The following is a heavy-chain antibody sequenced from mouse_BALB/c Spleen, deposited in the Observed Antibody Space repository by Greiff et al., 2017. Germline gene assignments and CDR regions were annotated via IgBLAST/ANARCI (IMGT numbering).Heavy chain of an antibody. V-gene: IGHV5-6-5*01. CDR3: ARGDGNYDYAMDY. J-gene: IGHJ4*01. Sequence: EVQVVESGGGLVKPGGSLKLSCAASGFTFSSYAMSWVRQTPEKRLEWVASISSGGSTYYPDSVKGRFTISRDNARNILYLQMSSLRSEDTAMYYCARGDGNYDYAMDYWGQGTSVTVSS. CDR2: ISSGGST. D-gene: IGHD2-1*01. CDR1: GFTFSSYA.